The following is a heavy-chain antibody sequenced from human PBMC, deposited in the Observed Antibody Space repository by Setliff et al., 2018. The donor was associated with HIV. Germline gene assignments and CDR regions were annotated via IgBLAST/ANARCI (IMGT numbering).Heavy chain of an antibody. V-gene: IGHV1-3*01. CDR2: IDAGNGDT. CDR3: ATGRGSYSKWFDP. Sequence: ASVKVSCKASGYTFTSNAIHWVRQAPGQSLEWMGWIDAGNGDTKYSQSFQGRVTITEDTSTDTAYMELSSLRSEDTAVYYCATGRGSYSKWFDPWGQGTLVTVSS. J-gene: IGHJ5*02. D-gene: IGHD1-26*01. CDR1: GYTFTSNA.